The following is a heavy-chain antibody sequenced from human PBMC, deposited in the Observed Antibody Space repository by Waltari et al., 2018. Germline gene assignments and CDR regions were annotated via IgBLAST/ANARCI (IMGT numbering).Heavy chain of an antibody. CDR1: GYTFTSYA. V-gene: IGHV1-3*03. D-gene: IGHD3-22*01. Sequence: QVQLVQSGAEVKKPGASVKVSCKASGYTFTSYAMHWVRPAPGHRLEWMGWINAGNGNTKYSQEFQGRVTITRDTSASTAYMELSSLRSEDMAVYYCARDASNYYDSSGYQTLFDYWGQGTLVTVSS. J-gene: IGHJ4*02. CDR2: INAGNGNT. CDR3: ARDASNYYDSSGYQTLFDY.